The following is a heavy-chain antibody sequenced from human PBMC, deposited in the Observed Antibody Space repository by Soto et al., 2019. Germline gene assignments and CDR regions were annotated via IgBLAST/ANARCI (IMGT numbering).Heavy chain of an antibody. D-gene: IGHD2-15*01. CDR2: IYYSGST. J-gene: IGHJ4*02. CDR1: GGSISSGGYY. CDR3: ARVEKNCSGGSCYPFYFDY. Sequence: QVQLQESGPGLVKPSQTLSLTCTVSGGSISSGGYYWSWIRQHPGKGLEWIGYIYYSGSTYYNPSLKRRVTISVDTSKNHFSLKLSSVTAADTAVYYCARVEKNCSGGSCYPFYFDYWGQGTLVTASS. V-gene: IGHV4-31*03.